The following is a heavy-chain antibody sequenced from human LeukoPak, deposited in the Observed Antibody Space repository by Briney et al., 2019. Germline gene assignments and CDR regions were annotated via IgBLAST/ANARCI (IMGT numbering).Heavy chain of an antibody. CDR2: IKQDGSEK. D-gene: IGHD3-3*01. V-gene: IGHV3-7*01. J-gene: IGHJ4*02. CDR1: GFTFSSYW. CDR3: ARDRHDFWSGYTDY. Sequence: GSLRLSCAASGFTFSSYWMRWVCQAPGKGLEWVANIKQDGSEKYYVDSVKGRFTISRDNAKNSLYLQMNSLRAEDTAVYYCARDRHDFWSGYTDYWGQGTLVTVSS.